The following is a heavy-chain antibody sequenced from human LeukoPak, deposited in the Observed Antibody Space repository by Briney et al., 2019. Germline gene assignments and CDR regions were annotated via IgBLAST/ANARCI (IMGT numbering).Heavy chain of an antibody. CDR2: ISAYNGNT. V-gene: IGHV1-18*01. J-gene: IGHJ6*03. Sequence: ASVKVSCKASGYTFTSYGISWVRQAPGQGLEWMGWISAYNGNTNYAQKLQGRVTITRNTSISTAYMELSSLRSEDTAVYYCARGRRFLEWLLSSYYYYMDVWGKGTTVTVSS. CDR1: GYTFTSYG. CDR3: ARGRRFLEWLLSSYYYYMDV. D-gene: IGHD3-3*01.